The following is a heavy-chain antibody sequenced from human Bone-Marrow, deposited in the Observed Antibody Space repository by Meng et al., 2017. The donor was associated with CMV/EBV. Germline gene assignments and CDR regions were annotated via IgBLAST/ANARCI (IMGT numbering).Heavy chain of an antibody. Sequence: GESLKISCAASGFTFSSYWMHWVRQAPGKGLEWVTIISHDGTKKYYADSVKGRFTISRDNSKNTLYLQINSLGAEDTALYYCARDGPHDSSGYYQGYYFDCWGQGTLVTVSS. CDR3: ARDGPHDSSGYYQGYYFDC. J-gene: IGHJ4*02. CDR1: GFTFSSYW. CDR2: ISHDGTKK. V-gene: IGHV3-30-3*01. D-gene: IGHD3-22*01.